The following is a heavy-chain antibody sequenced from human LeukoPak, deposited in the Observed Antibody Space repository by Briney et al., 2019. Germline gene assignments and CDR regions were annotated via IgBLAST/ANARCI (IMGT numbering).Heavy chain of an antibody. J-gene: IGHJ4*02. Sequence: ASVKVSCKASGYTFTSYDINWVRQATGQGLEWMGWMNPNSGNTGYAQKFQGRVTMTRNTSISTAYMEPSSLRSEDTAVYYCASTSGYSSSWYERDDYWGQGTLVTVSS. D-gene: IGHD6-13*01. V-gene: IGHV1-8*01. CDR2: MNPNSGNT. CDR3: ASTSGYSSSWYERDDY. CDR1: GYTFTSYD.